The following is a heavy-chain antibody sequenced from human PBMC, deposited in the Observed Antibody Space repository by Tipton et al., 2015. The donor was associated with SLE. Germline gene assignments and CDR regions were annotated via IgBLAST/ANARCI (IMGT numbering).Heavy chain of an antibody. D-gene: IGHD6-19*01. CDR3: ARVTAVAGSFDY. Sequence: TLSLTCTVSGGSISRYYWSWIRQPAGKGLEWIGRIYSSGRTNYNPSLKSQVTMSVDTSKNQFSLKLSSVTAADTAVYYCARVTAVAGSFDYWGQGTLVTVSS. CDR1: GGSISRYY. CDR2: IYSSGRT. V-gene: IGHV4-4*07. J-gene: IGHJ4*02.